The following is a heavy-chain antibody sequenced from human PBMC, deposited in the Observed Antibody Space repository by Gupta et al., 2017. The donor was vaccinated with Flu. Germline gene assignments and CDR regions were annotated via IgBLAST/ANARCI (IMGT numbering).Heavy chain of an antibody. CDR2: IIANDET. CDR3: ARMVVPAASYYYSYGMNV. D-gene: IGHD2-2*01. Sequence: QVTLKESGPVLVKLTETLTLTCTVPGSSLSNVRMGVSRIREPPGKALEWLAHIIANDETSYSTPLKSRLTISKDTSKSQVILTMTKMDPVDTATYYFARMVVPAASYYYSYGMNVWGQGTTVTVSS. J-gene: IGHJ6*02. V-gene: IGHV2-26*01. CDR1: GSSLSNVRMG.